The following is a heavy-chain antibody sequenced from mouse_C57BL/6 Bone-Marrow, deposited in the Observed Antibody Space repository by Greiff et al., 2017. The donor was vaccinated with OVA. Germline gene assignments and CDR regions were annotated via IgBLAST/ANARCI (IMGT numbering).Heavy chain of an antibody. CDR3: ARNGLLLRFYWYFDV. D-gene: IGHD1-1*01. J-gene: IGHJ1*03. Sequence: QVQLKESGAELARPGASVKLSCKASGYTFTSYGISWVKQRTGQGLEWIGEIYPRSGNTYYNEKFKGKATLTADKSSSTAYMELRSLTSEDSAVYFCARNGLLLRFYWYFDVWGTGTTVTVSS. CDR2: IYPRSGNT. V-gene: IGHV1-81*01. CDR1: GYTFTSYG.